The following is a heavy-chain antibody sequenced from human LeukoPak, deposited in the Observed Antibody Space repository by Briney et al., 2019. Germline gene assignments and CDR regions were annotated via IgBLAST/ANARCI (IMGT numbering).Heavy chain of an antibody. V-gene: IGHV5-51*01. D-gene: IGHD3-16*02. CDR1: GYSFTSYW. CDR3: ARQDDYVWGSYRPFDY. Sequence: GESLKISCKGSGYSFTSYWIGWVRQMPAKGLEWMGIIYPGDSDTRYSPSFQGQVTISADKSISTAYLQWSSLKASDTAMYYCARQDDYVWGSYRPFDYWGQGTLVTVSS. CDR2: IYPGDSDT. J-gene: IGHJ4*02.